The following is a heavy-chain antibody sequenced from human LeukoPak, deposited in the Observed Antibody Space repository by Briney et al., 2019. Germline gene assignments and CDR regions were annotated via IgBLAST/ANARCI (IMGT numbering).Heavy chain of an antibody. CDR3: SGFYYGMDG. D-gene: IGHD6-25*01. J-gene: IGHJ6*02. CDR2: TRNKANSYTT. V-gene: IGHV3-72*01. Sequence: GGSLRLSCAASGFTFSDHYMDWDRQAPGKGLEWVGSTRNKANSYTTEYAASVKGRFTISRDDSKNSLYLQMNSLKTEDTAVYYRSGFYYGMDGWGQRTTVTVSS. CDR1: GFTFSDHY.